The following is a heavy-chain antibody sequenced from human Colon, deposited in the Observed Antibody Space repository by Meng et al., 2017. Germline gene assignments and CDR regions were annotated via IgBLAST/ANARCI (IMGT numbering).Heavy chain of an antibody. CDR1: GFTFDDYA. Sequence: SLKISCAASGFTFDDYAMHWVRQAPGKSLEWVSGISWNSGSIGYADSVKGRFTISRDNAKNSLYLQMNSLRAEDMALYYCAKDYSSNWNYFDYWGQGTLVTVSS. J-gene: IGHJ4*02. CDR2: ISWNSGSI. V-gene: IGHV3-9*03. D-gene: IGHD6-13*01. CDR3: AKDYSSNWNYFDY.